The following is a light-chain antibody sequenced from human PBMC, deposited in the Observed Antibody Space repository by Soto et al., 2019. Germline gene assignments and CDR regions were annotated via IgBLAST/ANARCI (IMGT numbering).Light chain of an antibody. CDR3: QQYAVWPPQT. V-gene: IGKV3-15*01. CDR1: QTVIRN. CDR2: GAS. Sequence: IVMTQSAATLSVSPGERATLSCEASQTVIRNLAWYQQKPGQTPRLLIFGASTRATGIPARFSGSGSGTEFTLTISSLQPEDFAVYYCQQYAVWPPQTFGQGTKVDIK. J-gene: IGKJ1*01.